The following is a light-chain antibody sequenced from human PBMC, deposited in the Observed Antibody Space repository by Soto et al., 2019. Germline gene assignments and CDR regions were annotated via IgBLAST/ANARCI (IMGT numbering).Light chain of an antibody. Sequence: EIVLTQSPGTLSLSPGERATLSCRASQTVSCAYLAWYRQKPGQAPRLLIYDVSRRATGIPDRFSGSGSGTDFTLTVSRLEPEDFAVYYCQQYGSSPETFGQGTKVDI. J-gene: IGKJ1*01. CDR2: DVS. CDR3: QQYGSSPET. CDR1: QTVSCAY. V-gene: IGKV3-20*01.